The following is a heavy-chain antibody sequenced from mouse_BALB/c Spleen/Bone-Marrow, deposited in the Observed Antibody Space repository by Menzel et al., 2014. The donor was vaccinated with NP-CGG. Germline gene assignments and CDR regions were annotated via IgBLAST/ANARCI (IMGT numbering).Heavy chain of an antibody. CDR2: IYPGSGNT. CDR3: ARREYGNGGFAY. CDR1: GYTFTDYY. Sequence: VQLQESGAELARPGASVKLSCKASGYTFTDYYINWVKQRTGQGLEWIGEIYPGSGNTYYNEKFKGKATLTADKSSSTAYMQLISLTSEDSAVYFCARREYGNGGFAYWGQGTLVTVSA. J-gene: IGHJ3*01. D-gene: IGHD2-10*02. V-gene: IGHV1-77*01.